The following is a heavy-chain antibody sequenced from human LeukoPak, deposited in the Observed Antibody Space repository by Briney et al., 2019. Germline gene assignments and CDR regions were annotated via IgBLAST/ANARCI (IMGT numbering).Heavy chain of an antibody. V-gene: IGHV3-23*01. D-gene: IGHD3-9*01. CDR3: AKGIYDILTGYYDYYYYYMDV. CDR1: GFTFSSYG. CDR2: ISGSGGST. J-gene: IGHJ6*03. Sequence: PGGSLRLSCAASGFTFSSYGMSWVRQAPGKGLEWVSAISGSGGSTYYADSVKGRFTISRDNSKNTLYLQMNSLRAEDTAVYYCAKGIYDILTGYYDYYYYYMDVWGKGTTVTVSS.